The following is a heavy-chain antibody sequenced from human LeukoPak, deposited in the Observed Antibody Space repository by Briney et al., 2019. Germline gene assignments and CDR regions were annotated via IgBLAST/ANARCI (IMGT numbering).Heavy chain of an antibody. CDR1: GFTFSSYG. V-gene: IGHV3-30*03. D-gene: IGHD3-10*01. CDR3: AVLAGSGSYQNDY. CDR2: ISYDGSNK. Sequence: GGSLRLSCAASGFTFSSYGMHWVHQAPGKGLEWVAVISYDGSNKYYADSVKGRFTISRDNSKNTLYLQMNCLRAEDTAVYYCAVLAGSGSYQNDYWGQGTLVTVSS. J-gene: IGHJ4*02.